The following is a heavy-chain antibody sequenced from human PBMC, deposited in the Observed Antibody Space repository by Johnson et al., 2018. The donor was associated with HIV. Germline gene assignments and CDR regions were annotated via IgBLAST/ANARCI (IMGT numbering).Heavy chain of an antibody. V-gene: IGHV3-23*04. CDR1: RFTFSSYA. Sequence: VQLVESGGGVVQPGRSLRFSRAASRFTFSSYAMSWVRQAPGKGLEWVSAISGSGGSTYYADSVKGRFTISRDNSKNTLYLQMNSLKTEDTAVYYCTTGISWYGAITFDIWGQGTMVTVSS. J-gene: IGHJ3*02. CDR3: TTGISWYGAITFDI. D-gene: IGHD3-10*01. CDR2: ISGSGGST.